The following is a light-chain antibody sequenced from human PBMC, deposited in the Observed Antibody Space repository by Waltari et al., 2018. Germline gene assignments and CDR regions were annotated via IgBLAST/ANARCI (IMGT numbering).Light chain of an antibody. CDR1: QSVGSW. Sequence: DIQMTQSPSTLSASLGDRVTISCRASQSVGSWLAWYHVKPGKVPKLLISQTSILEDGVSSRFSGSGSGTDFTLTIDSLEPDDFATYYCQQYKTYFFGQGTRLEI. V-gene: IGKV1-5*03. CDR2: QTS. CDR3: QQYKTYF. J-gene: IGKJ2*01.